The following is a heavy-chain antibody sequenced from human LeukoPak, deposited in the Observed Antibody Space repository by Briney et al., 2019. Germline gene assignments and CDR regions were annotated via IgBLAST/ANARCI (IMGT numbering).Heavy chain of an antibody. D-gene: IGHD6-6*01. CDR2: ISSSSSTI. Sequence: AGGSLRLSCAASGFTFKSYSMHWVRQAPGKGLEWVSYISSSSSTIYYADSVKGRFTISRDNAKTSLYLQMNSLRGEDTAVYFCARDYVSSGRVYWGQGTLVTVSS. J-gene: IGHJ4*02. V-gene: IGHV3-48*01. CDR3: ARDYVSSGRVY. CDR1: GFTFKSYS.